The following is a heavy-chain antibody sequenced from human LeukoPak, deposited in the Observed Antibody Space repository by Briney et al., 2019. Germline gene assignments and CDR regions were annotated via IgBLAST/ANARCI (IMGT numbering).Heavy chain of an antibody. D-gene: IGHD6-13*01. CDR2: IKQDGSEK. Sequence: GGSLRLSCAASGFTFSSYWMRWVRQAPGKGLEWVANIKQDGSEKYYVDSVKGRFTISRDNAKNSLYLQMNSLRAEDTAVYYCARDSIAAAYYYYYYMDVWGKGTTVTVSS. CDR3: ARDSIAAAYYYYYYMDV. J-gene: IGHJ6*03. V-gene: IGHV3-7*01. CDR1: GFTFSSYW.